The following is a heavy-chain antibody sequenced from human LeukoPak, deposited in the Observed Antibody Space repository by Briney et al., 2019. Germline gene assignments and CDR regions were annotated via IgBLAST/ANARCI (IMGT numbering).Heavy chain of an antibody. V-gene: IGHV3-23*01. CDR1: GFTFSSYA. CDR2: ISGSGGST. D-gene: IGHD2-15*01. J-gene: IGHJ3*02. Sequence: GGSLRLSCAASGFTFSSYAMSWVRQAPGKGLEWVSAISGSGGSTYYADSVKGRFTISRDNSKNTLYLQMNSLRAEDTAVYYCAKAMEYCSGGSCYRDAFDIWGQGTMVTVSS. CDR3: AKAMEYCSGGSCYRDAFDI.